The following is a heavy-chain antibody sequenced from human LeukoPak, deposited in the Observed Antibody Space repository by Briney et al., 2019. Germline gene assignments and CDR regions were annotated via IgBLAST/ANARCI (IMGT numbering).Heavy chain of an antibody. V-gene: IGHV3-7*03. CDR3: ARAVTSMDGY. CDR1: GFTFSSYP. D-gene: IGHD5-18*01. Sequence: GGSLRLSCAASGFTFSSYPHTPPCQALAHPPEWVASLNEDGSKRSYVGSVKGRFTISRDNAQKSVYLQMNSLTAEDTAVYYCARAVTSMDGYWGQGTLVTVSS. CDR2: LNEDGSKR. J-gene: IGHJ4*02.